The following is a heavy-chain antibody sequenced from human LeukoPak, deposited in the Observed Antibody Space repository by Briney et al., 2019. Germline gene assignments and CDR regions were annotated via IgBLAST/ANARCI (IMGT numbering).Heavy chain of an antibody. Sequence: GGSLRLSCAVSGFTVSTEYMGWVRQAPGKGLEWVSLINSGDSTSYADSVKGRFTISRHNSKNTLYLQMNSLRAEDTAVYYCARALYYLDYWGQGTLVTVSS. CDR2: INSGDST. V-gene: IGHV3-53*04. J-gene: IGHJ4*02. CDR3: ARALYYLDY. CDR1: GFTVSTEY.